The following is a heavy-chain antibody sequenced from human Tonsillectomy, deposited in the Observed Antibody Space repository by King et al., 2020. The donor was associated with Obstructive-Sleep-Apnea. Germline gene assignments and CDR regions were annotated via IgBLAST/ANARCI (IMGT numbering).Heavy chain of an antibody. V-gene: IGHV3-7*03. CDR1: GFTLTRDW. D-gene: IGHD3-22*01. Sequence: VQLVESGGGLVQPGGSLRLSCAASGFTLTRDWMTWVRQAPGKGLEWVANINGDGGLRYYVDSVKGRFTISRDNAKNSLYLEMSNLGAEDTAIYFCARDGDYADSRAYYDAIDIWGQGTMVTVS. CDR2: INGDGGLR. J-gene: IGHJ3*02. CDR3: ARDGDYADSRAYYDAIDI.